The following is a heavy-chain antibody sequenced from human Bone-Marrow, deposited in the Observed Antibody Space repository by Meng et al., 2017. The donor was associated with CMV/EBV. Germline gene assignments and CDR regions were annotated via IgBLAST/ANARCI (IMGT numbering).Heavy chain of an antibody. D-gene: IGHD3-10*01. J-gene: IGHJ6*02. CDR3: AREQGAMGGNYYYAMDV. CDR2: IKEDGSEK. Sequence: GESLKISCAASGFTFSSYWMSWVRQAPGRGLEWVANIKEDGSEKSYVDSVKGRFTISRDNAKNSLSLEMNSLRVEDMAVYYCAREQGAMGGNYYYAMDVWGQGTTVTGSS. CDR1: GFTFSSYW. V-gene: IGHV3-7*01.